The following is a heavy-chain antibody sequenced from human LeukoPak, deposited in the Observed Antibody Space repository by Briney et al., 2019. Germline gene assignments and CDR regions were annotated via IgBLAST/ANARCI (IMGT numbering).Heavy chain of an antibody. CDR2: IYYTGNT. CDR1: GASISSSSYY. V-gene: IGHV4-39*07. D-gene: IGHD3-10*01. Sequence: SETLSLTCTVSGASISSSSYYWGWIRQPPGKGLEWLAIIYYTGNTHYNPSLKSPATISVDTSKIQFSLRLTSVTAAGTAVYYCARGRGTYYYGSGAFYFDYWGQGTLVTVSS. CDR3: ARGRGTYYYGSGAFYFDY. J-gene: IGHJ4*02.